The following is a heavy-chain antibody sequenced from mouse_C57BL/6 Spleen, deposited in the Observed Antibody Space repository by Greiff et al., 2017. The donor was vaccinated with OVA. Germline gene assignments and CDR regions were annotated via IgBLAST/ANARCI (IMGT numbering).Heavy chain of an antibody. D-gene: IGHD1-1*01. CDR1: GYSITSGYY. CDR2: ISYDGSN. CDR3: ARPYDYGSHWYFDV. J-gene: IGHJ1*03. Sequence: EVKLQESGPGLVKPSQSLSLTCSVTGYSITSGYYWNWIRQFPGNKLEWMGYISYDGSNNYNPSLKNRISITRDTSKNQFYLKLNSVTTEDTATYYCARPYDYGSHWYFDVWGTGTTVTVSS. V-gene: IGHV3-6*01.